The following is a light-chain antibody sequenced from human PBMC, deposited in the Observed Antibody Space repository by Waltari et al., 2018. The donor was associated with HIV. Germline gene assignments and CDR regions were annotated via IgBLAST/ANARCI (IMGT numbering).Light chain of an antibody. CDR3: TKYTSTNVLIL. J-gene: IGLJ2*01. Sequence: QSAPPQPASVSGSPGQSITLSCNNLGDLTSVSCYQQYPGKAPKLLIYEISNRPSGISSRFSGSKSGDTASLTISGLQADDEADYFCTKYTSTNVLILFGGGTKVTVL. CDR1: LGDLTS. CDR2: EIS. V-gene: IGLV2-14*03.